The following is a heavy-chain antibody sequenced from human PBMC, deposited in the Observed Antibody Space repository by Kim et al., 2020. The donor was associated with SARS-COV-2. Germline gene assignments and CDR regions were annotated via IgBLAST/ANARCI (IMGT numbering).Heavy chain of an antibody. V-gene: IGHV4-59*01. J-gene: IGHJ5*02. CDR2: IYYSGST. CDR1: GGSISSYY. Sequence: SETLSLTCTVSGGSISSYYWSWIRQPPGKGLEWIGYIYYSGSTNYNPSLKSRVTISVDTSKNQFSLKLSSVTAADTAVYYCARAPYYDSSGYDWFDPWGQGTLVTVAS. CDR3: ARAPYYDSSGYDWFDP. D-gene: IGHD3-22*01.